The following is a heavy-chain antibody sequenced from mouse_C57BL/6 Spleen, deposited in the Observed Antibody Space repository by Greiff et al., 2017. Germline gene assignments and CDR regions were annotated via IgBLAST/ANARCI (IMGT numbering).Heavy chain of an antibody. Sequence: LVASGAELVKPGASVKLSCTASGFNIKDYYMHWVKQRTEQGLEWIGRIDPEDGETKYAPKFQGKATITADTSSNTAYLQLSSLTSEDTAVYYCARDYGSSSSNAMDYWGQGTSVTVSS. J-gene: IGHJ4*01. CDR3: ARDYGSSSSNAMDY. CDR2: IDPEDGET. V-gene: IGHV14-2*01. CDR1: GFNIKDYY. D-gene: IGHD1-1*01.